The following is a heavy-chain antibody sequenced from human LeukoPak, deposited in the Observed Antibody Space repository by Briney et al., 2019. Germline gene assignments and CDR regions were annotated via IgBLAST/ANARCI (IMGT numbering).Heavy chain of an antibody. Sequence: PSETLSLTCAVYGGSFSGYYWSWIRQPPGKGLEWIGEINHSGSTNYNPSLKSRVTISVDTSKNQFSLKLNSVTAADTAVYYCARHVDTAVANFDYWGQGTLVTVSS. CDR3: ARHVDTAVANFDY. V-gene: IGHV4-34*01. D-gene: IGHD5-18*01. CDR1: GGSFSGYY. J-gene: IGHJ4*02. CDR2: INHSGST.